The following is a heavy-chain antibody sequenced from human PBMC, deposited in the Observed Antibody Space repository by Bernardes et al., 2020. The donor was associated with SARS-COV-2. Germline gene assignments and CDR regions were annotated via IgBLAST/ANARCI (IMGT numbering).Heavy chain of an antibody. D-gene: IGHD1-1*01. CDR3: ANLPTGTTVAADY. CDR2: ISWNSGSI. J-gene: IGHJ4*02. V-gene: IGHV3-9*01. CDR1: GFTFDDYA. Sequence: GGSLRLSCAASGFTFDDYAMHWVRQAPGKGLEWVSGISWNSGSIGYADSVKGRFTISRDNAKNSLYLQMNSLRAEDTALYYCANLPTGTTVAADYWGQGTLVTVSS.